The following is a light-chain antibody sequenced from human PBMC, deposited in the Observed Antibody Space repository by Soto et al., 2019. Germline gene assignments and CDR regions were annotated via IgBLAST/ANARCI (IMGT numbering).Light chain of an antibody. CDR2: EVT. CDR3: SSLTNADSHV. J-gene: IGLJ1*01. Sequence: QSVLTRPASVSGSPGQSITSSCAGTSSDIGAYNYVSWYQQHPGKAPKLMIFEVTNRPSGVSNRFSGSKSGNTASLTISGLQAQDEADYYCSSLTNADSHVFGTGTKVTVL. V-gene: IGLV2-14*01. CDR1: SSDIGAYNY.